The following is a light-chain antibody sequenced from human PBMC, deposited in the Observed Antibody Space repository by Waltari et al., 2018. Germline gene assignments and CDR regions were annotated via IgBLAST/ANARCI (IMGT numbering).Light chain of an antibody. CDR2: DAS. Sequence: EIVLTQTPATLSLPPGERPTVSCRASQGVGISLAWYQQKPGQAPRLLIYDASNRATGIPVRFSGSGSGTDFTLTISSLEPEDFAVYYCQQRSKWPLTFGQGTKVEIK. V-gene: IGKV3-11*01. CDR3: QQRSKWPLT. J-gene: IGKJ1*01. CDR1: QGVGIS.